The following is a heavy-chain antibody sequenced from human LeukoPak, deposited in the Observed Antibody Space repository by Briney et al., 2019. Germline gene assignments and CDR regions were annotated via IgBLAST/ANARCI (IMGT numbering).Heavy chain of an antibody. CDR1: GGSISSSSYY. D-gene: IGHD3-10*01. Sequence: PSETLSLTCTVSGGSISSSSYYWGWIRQPPGKGLEWIGSIYYSGSTYYNPSLKSRVTISVDTSKNQFSLKLSSVTAADTAVYYCARNGPTFGETVYWGQGTLVTVSS. J-gene: IGHJ4*02. CDR2: IYYSGST. V-gene: IGHV4-39*01. CDR3: ARNGPTFGETVY.